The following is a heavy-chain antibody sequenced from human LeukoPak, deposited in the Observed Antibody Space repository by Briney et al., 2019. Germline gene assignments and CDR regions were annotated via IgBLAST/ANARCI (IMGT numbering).Heavy chain of an antibody. V-gene: IGHV1-69*05. J-gene: IGHJ5*02. D-gene: IGHD3-22*01. Sequence: GASVKVSCKASGGTFSSYAISWVRQAPGQGLEWMGGIIPIFGTANYAQKFQERVSITRDMSTSTAYMELSSLRSEDTAVYYCAASQYYESSGYLGRWFDPWGQGTLVTVSS. CDR2: IIPIFGTA. CDR3: AASQYYESSGYLGRWFDP. CDR1: GGTFSSYA.